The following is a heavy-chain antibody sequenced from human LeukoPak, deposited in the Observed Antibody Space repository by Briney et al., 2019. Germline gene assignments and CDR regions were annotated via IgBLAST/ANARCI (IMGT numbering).Heavy chain of an antibody. CDR2: IYYSGST. CDR1: GGSISSSSYY. Sequence: SETLSLTCTVSGGSISSSSYYWGWIRQPPGKGLEWIGSIYYSGSTYCNPSLKSRVTISVDTSKNQFSLKLSSVTAADTAVYYCAREISNYEIGYYMDVWGKGTTVTVSS. CDR3: AREISNYEIGYYMDV. J-gene: IGHJ6*03. V-gene: IGHV4-39*07. D-gene: IGHD4-11*01.